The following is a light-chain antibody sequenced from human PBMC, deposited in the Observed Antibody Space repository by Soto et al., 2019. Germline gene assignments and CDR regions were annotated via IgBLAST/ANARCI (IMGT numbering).Light chain of an antibody. CDR1: SSNIGAGYD. V-gene: IGLV1-40*01. CDR2: GNS. CDR3: QSYDSSLSGWV. J-gene: IGLJ3*02. Sequence: QSVLTQPPSVSGAPGQRVTISCTGSSSNIGAGYDVHWYQQLPGTAPKLLIYGNSNRLSGVPDRFSGSKSGTSASLAITGLRAEDEADYYCQSYDSSLSGWVFGGGTKVTVL.